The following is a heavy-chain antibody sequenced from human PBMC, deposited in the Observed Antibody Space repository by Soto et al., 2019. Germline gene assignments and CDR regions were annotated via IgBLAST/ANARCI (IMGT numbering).Heavy chain of an antibody. CDR1: GFTFSSYS. Sequence: EVQLVESGGGLVQPGGSLRLSCAVSGFTFSSYSMNWVRQAPGKGLEWVSYISSGSGTTYYADSVKGRFSISRDNANNSLYLQXXSLRVEDTAVYYCAKIGTYLRMDVWGQGXTVTVSS. D-gene: IGHD3-10*01. J-gene: IGHJ6*02. V-gene: IGHV3-48*01. CDR3: AKIGTYLRMDV. CDR2: ISSGSGTT.